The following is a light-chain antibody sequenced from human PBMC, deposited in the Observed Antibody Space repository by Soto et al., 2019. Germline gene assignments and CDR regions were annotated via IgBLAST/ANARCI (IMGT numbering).Light chain of an antibody. Sequence: EIVLIEARATLTLSPGERATLSCRASPSVTNYLAWYQQKPGQAPRLLIYGAFNRATGIPARFSGSGSGTDFTLTISSLEPEDFAVYYCQQRHIWPPVTFGQGTRLEIK. V-gene: IGKV3-11*01. CDR2: GAF. J-gene: IGKJ5*01. CDR1: PSVTNY. CDR3: QQRHIWPPVT.